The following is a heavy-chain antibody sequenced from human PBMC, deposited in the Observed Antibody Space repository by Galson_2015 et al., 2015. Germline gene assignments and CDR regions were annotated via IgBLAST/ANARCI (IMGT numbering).Heavy chain of an antibody. CDR3: ARANPVARVGDYYDSSGCFQH. J-gene: IGHJ1*01. Sequence: AISWVRQAPGQGLEWMGGIIPIFGTANYAQKFQGRVTITADESTSTAYKELSSLRSEDTAVYYCARANPVARVGDYYDSSGCFQHWGQGTLVTVSS. CDR2: IIPIFGTA. D-gene: IGHD3-22*01. V-gene: IGHV1-69*01. CDR1: A.